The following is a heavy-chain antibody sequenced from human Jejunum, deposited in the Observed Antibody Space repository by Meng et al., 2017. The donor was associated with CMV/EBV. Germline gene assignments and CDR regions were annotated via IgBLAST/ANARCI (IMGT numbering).Heavy chain of an antibody. CDR2: IYSGGTI. V-gene: IGHV3-53*01. Sequence: MHWVRQAPGKGLDWVSIIYSGGTIKYADSVKGRFTISRDSSTNTLYLQIDSLRAEDTAVYFCARNRRNCGSVSCYGYYGMDVWGQGTTVTVSS. D-gene: IGHD2-2*01. CDR3: ARNRRNCGSVSCYGYYGMDV. J-gene: IGHJ6*02.